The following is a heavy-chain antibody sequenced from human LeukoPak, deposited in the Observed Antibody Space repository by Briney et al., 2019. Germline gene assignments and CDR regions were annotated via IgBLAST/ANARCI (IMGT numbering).Heavy chain of an antibody. V-gene: IGHV3-30-3*01. CDR1: GFTFSSYA. Sequence: GGSLRLSCAASGFTFSSYAMHWVRQAPGKGLEWVAVISYDGSNKYYADSVKGRFTISRDNSKNTLYLQMNSLRAEDTAVYYCAREEDFWSGYLDYWGQGTLVTVSS. D-gene: IGHD3-3*01. CDR2: ISYDGSNK. CDR3: AREEDFWSGYLDY. J-gene: IGHJ4*02.